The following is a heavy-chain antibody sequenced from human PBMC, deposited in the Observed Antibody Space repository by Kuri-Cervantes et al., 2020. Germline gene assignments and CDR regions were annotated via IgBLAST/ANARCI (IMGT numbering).Heavy chain of an antibody. D-gene: IGHD2-2*01. CDR2: IRYDGSNE. Sequence: GGSLRLSCAASGFTFSSYGMHWVRQAPGKGLEWVAFIRYDGSNEYYADSVKGRFTISRDNSKNTLYLQMNGLRAEDTAVYYCARCLQLLFYYYMDVWGKGTTVTVSS. CDR3: ARCLQLLFYYYMDV. CDR1: GFTFSSYG. V-gene: IGHV3-30*02. J-gene: IGHJ6*03.